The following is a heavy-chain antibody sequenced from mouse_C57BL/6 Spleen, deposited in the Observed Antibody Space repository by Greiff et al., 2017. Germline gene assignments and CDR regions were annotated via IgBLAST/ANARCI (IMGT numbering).Heavy chain of an antibody. V-gene: IGHV5-9-1*02. CDR3: TRELGLGYFDY. J-gene: IGHJ2*01. CDR2: ISSGGDYI. Sequence: EVQLVESGEGLVKPGGSLKLSCAASGFTFSSYAMSWVRQTPEKRLEWVAYISSGGDYIYYAHTVKGRFTISRDNARNTLYLQMSSLKSEDTAMYYCTRELGLGYFDYWGQGTTLTVSS. D-gene: IGHD4-1*01. CDR1: GFTFSSYA.